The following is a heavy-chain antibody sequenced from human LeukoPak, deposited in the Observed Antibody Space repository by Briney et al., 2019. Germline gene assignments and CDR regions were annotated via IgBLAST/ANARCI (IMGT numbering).Heavy chain of an antibody. CDR2: IIPIFGTA. CDR3: ARGGVSSGWYLVRNWFDP. V-gene: IGHV1-69*13. CDR1: GGTFSSYA. D-gene: IGHD6-19*01. Sequence: ASVKVSCTASGGTFSSYAISWVRQAPGQGLEWTGGIIPIFGTANYAQKFQGRVTITADESTSTAYMELSSLRSEDTAVYYCARGGVSSGWYLVRNWFDPWGQGTLVTVSS. J-gene: IGHJ5*02.